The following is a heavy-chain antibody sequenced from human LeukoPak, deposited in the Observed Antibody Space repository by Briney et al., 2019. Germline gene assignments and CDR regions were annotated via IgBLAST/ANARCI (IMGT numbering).Heavy chain of an antibody. D-gene: IGHD2-2*01. CDR1: GFTFTSSA. J-gene: IGHJ5*02. CDR2: IVVGSGNT. V-gene: IGHV1-58*01. CDR3: AAEFLGYCSSTSCYPS. Sequence: SVKVSCKASGFTFTSSAVQWVRQARGQRLEWIGWIVVGSGNTNYAQKFQERVTITRDMSTSTAYMELSSLRSEDTAVYYCAAEFLGYCSSTSCYPSWGQGTLVTVSS.